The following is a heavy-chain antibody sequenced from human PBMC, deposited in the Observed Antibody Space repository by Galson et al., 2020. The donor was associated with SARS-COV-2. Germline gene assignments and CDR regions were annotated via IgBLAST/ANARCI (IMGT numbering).Heavy chain of an antibody. CDR2: ISHSGGTT. CDR1: GFTFSDFY. CDR3: ARHYGMVTNYYCYDGLDV. J-gene: IGHJ6*02. D-gene: IGHD4-4*01. V-gene: IGHV3-11*01. Sequence: GESLKISCVASGFTFSDFYMYWVRHTPGKGLEWVSSISHSGGTTYYADSVQGRFSMSRDNAKSSLYLQMNSLRAEDSAIYYCARHYGMVTNYYCYDGLDVWGQGTAVTVSS.